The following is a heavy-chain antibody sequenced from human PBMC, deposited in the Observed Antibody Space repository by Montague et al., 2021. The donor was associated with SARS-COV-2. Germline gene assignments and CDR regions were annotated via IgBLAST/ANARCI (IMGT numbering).Heavy chain of an antibody. D-gene: IGHD3-22*01. CDR1: GGAISSSSYY. CDR2: IYYSGST. CDR3: ARDTRITMLVVVNRYGMDV. V-gene: IGHV4-39*07. Sequence: SETLSLTCTVSGGAISSSSYYWGWIRQPPGKGLDWLGSIYYSGSTYYNPSLQSRVTISVDTSKNQFSLRLSSVTAADTAVYYCARDTRITMLVVVNRYGMDVWGQGTTVTVSS. J-gene: IGHJ6*02.